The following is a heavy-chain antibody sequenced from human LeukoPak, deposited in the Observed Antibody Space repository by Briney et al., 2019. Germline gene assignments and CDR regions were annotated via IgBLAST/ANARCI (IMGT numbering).Heavy chain of an antibody. J-gene: IGHJ4*02. D-gene: IGHD1-26*01. CDR3: AKAPGSVGATLFDY. Sequence: AISGSGGSTYYADSVKGRFTISRDNSKNTLYLQMNSLRAEDTAVYYCAKAPGSVGATLFDYWGQGTLVTVSS. CDR2: ISGSGGST. V-gene: IGHV3-23*01.